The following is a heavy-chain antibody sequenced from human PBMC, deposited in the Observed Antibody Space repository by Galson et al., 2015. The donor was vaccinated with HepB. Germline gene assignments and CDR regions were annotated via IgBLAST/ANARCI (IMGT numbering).Heavy chain of an antibody. CDR1: GFTFSNYA. Sequence: SLRLSCAASGFTFSNYAVSWVRQAPGKGLEWVSGLSGSGSTTDYADSVKGRFTISRANSKNTLYLQMNSLRAEDTAVYYCARWKKYTSGWYGEGYWGQGTLVTVSS. CDR3: ARWKKYTSGWYGEGY. V-gene: IGHV3-23*01. J-gene: IGHJ4*02. D-gene: IGHD6-19*01. CDR2: LSGSGSTT.